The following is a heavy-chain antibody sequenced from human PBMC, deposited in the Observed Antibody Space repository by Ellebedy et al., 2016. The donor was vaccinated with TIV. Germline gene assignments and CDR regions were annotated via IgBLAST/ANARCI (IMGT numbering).Heavy chain of an antibody. D-gene: IGHD5-18*01. J-gene: IGHJ5*02. Sequence: ASVKVSCKVSGHTLTKLSMHWVRQALGKGLEWMGGFDPEDGERVYGQKFQGRVTMTEDMSTDTAYMELSSLTSEDTAIYYCAAVRIQIWFPKWFDPWGQGTLVAVSS. V-gene: IGHV1-24*01. CDR3: AAVRIQIWFPKWFDP. CDR2: FDPEDGER. CDR1: GHTLTKLS.